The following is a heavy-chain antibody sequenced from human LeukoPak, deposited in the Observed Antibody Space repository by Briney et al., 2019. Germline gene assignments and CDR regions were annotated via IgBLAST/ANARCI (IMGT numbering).Heavy chain of an antibody. CDR3: ARGAYGGTFDY. CDR1: GFTFSSYW. D-gene: IGHD4-23*01. V-gene: IGHV3-74*01. J-gene: IGHJ4*02. CDR2: INSDGSST. Sequence: PGGSLRLSCAASGFTFSSYWMHWDRQAPGKGLVWVSRINSDGSSTSYADSVKGRFTISRDNAKNTLYLQMNSLRAEDTAVYYCARGAYGGTFDYWGQGTLVTVSS.